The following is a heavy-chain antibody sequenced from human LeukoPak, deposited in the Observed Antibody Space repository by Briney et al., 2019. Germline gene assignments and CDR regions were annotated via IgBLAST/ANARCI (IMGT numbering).Heavy chain of an antibody. CDR2: IKSKTDGGTT. Sequence: KPGGSLRLSCAASGFTFSNAWMSWVRQAPGKGLEWVGRIKSKTDGGTTDYAAPVKGRFTISRDDSKNTLYLQMNSLKTEDTAVYYCTINPVRDWFDPWGQGTLVTVSS. V-gene: IGHV3-15*01. CDR1: GFTFSNAW. CDR3: TINPVRDWFDP. J-gene: IGHJ5*02. D-gene: IGHD3-3*01.